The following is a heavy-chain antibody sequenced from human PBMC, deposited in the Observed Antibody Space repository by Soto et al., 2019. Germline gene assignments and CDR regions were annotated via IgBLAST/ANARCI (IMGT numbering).Heavy chain of an antibody. CDR1: GGSFSTYA. J-gene: IGHJ6*02. Sequence: SVKVSCKASGGSFSTYAISGVRQAPGQGLEWMGGIIPIFGTPNYAQKFQGRVTITADRSTSTAYLELNSLRSEDTAVYYCAAPRTDGYKVPGPSTYYYYGLDVWGQGTTVTVSS. V-gene: IGHV1-69*06. CDR2: IIPIFGTP. D-gene: IGHD5-12*01. CDR3: AAPRTDGYKVPGPSTYYYYGLDV.